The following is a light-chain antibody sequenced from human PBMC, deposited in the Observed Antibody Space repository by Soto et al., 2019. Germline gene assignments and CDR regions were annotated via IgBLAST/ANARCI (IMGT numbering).Light chain of an antibody. Sequence: LTQPASVSGSPGQSITISCTGTSSDVGGYNYVSWYQQHPGKAPKLMIYEVSNRPSGVSNRFSGSKSGNTASLTISGLRAEDEADYYCSSYTSSSTYVFGTGTKVTVL. J-gene: IGLJ1*01. CDR3: SSYTSSSTYV. CDR1: SSDVGGYNY. CDR2: EVS. V-gene: IGLV2-14*01.